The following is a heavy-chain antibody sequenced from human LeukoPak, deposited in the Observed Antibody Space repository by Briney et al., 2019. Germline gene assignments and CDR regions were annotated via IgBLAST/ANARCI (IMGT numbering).Heavy chain of an antibody. CDR1: GYTFTSYY. J-gene: IGHJ1*01. D-gene: IGHD2-15*01. Sequence: ASVKVSCKASGYTFTSYYMHWVRQAPGQGLEWMGIINPSGGSTSYAQKFQGRVTMTRDTSTSTVYMELSSLRSGDTAVYYCARDRIIQSRPRSYFQHWGQGTLVTVSS. V-gene: IGHV1-46*01. CDR2: INPSGGST. CDR3: ARDRIIQSRPRSYFQH.